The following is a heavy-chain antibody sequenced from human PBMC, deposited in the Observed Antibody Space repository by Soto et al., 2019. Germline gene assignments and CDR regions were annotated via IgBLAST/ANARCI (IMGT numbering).Heavy chain of an antibody. CDR1: GGTFSSYT. J-gene: IGHJ5*02. V-gene: IGHV1-69*08. CDR2: IIPILGIA. CDR3: ARDARSSFDWFDP. Sequence: QVQLVQSGAEVKKPGSSVKVSCKASGGTFSSYTISWVRQAPGQRLEWMGRIIPILGIANYAQKFQGRVTITADKSTSTAYMELSSLRFEDTAVYYCARDARSSFDWFDPWGQGTLVTVSS.